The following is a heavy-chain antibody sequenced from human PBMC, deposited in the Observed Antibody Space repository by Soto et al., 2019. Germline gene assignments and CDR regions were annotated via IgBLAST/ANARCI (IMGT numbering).Heavy chain of an antibody. CDR2: INHSGST. CDR1: GGSFSGYY. Sequence: SETLSLTCAVYGGSFSGYYWSWIRQPPGKGLEWIGEINHSGSTNYNPSLKSRVTISVDTSKNQFSLKLSSVTAADTAVYYCARSTPITGIPYWGQGTLVTVYS. V-gene: IGHV4-34*01. J-gene: IGHJ4*02. CDR3: ARSTPITGIPY. D-gene: IGHD1-20*01.